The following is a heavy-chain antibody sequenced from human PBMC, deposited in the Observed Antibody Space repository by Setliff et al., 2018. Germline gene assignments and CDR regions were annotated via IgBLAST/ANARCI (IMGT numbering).Heavy chain of an antibody. V-gene: IGHV4-39*01. Sequence: SETLSLTCTVSGGSISSSSCYWGWIRQPPGKGLEWIGSIYYSGSTYYNPSLKSRVTISVDTSKNQFSLKLSSVTAADTAVYYCARMSGFQYMDVWGKGTTVTVSS. CDR3: ARMSGFQYMDV. D-gene: IGHD3-3*01. CDR1: GGSISSSSCY. J-gene: IGHJ6*03. CDR2: IYYSGST.